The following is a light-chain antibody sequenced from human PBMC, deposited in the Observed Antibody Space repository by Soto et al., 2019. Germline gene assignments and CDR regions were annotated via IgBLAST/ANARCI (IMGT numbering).Light chain of an antibody. CDR3: MQPLHTPQT. V-gene: IGKV2-28*01. J-gene: IGKJ2*01. Sequence: DIVMTQSPLSLPVTPGEPASISCRSSQSLLHSNGKTYLDWYLQKPGQSPQLLIYLGSTRASGVPDRFSCSGSGTDFTLKISRVEAEDVGVYYCMQPLHTPQTFGQGTRLEIK. CDR1: QSLLHSNGKTY. CDR2: LGS.